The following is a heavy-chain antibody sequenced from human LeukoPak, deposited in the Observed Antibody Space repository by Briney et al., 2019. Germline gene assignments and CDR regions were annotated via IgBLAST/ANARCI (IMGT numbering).Heavy chain of an antibody. V-gene: IGHV1-18*01. CDR3: ARVSERWELLY. J-gene: IGHJ4*02. CDR1: GYTFTSYG. CDR2: ISAYNGNT. Sequence: ASVTVSCTASGYTFTSYGISWGRQAPGQGLEWMGWISAYNGNTNYAQKLQGRVTMTTDTSTSTAYMELRSLRSDDTAVYYCARVSERWELLYWGQGTLVTVSS. D-gene: IGHD1-26*01.